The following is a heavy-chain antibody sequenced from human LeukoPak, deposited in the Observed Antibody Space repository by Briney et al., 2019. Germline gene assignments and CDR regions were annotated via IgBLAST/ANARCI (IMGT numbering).Heavy chain of an antibody. CDR1: GFTFSSYE. CDR3: ARLLSYLFDY. CDR2: ISSSGSTI. Sequence: GGSLRLSCAASGFTFSSYEMNWVRQAPGKGLEWVSYISSSGSTIYYADSVKGRFTISRDNAKNSLYLQVNSLRAEDTAVYYCARLLSYLFDYWGQGTLVTVSS. J-gene: IGHJ4*02. V-gene: IGHV3-48*03. D-gene: IGHD3-10*01.